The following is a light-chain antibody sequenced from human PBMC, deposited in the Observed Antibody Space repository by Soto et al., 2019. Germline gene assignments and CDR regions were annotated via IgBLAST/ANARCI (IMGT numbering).Light chain of an antibody. CDR2: DAS. J-gene: IGKJ1*01. CDR3: QDYGSLPET. Sequence: EFVLTQSTATLSLSPEERATLSCGASQSVSSSYLAWYQQKPGLAPRLLIYDASSRATGIPDRFSGSGSGTDFTLTISRLEPVFFGVYDYQDYGSLPETFGYETNLDSK. V-gene: IGKV3D-20*01. CDR1: QSVSSSY.